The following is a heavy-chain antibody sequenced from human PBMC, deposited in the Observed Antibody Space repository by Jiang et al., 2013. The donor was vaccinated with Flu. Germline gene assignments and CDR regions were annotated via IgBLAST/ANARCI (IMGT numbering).Heavy chain of an antibody. D-gene: IGHD3-10*01. Sequence: KPTQTLTLTCTFSGFSLSTSGVGVGWIRQPPGKALEWLALIYWDDDKHYSPSLKSRLTITKDTSKNQVVLTMTNMDPVDTATYYCAHIWMVRGVIMRGFDYWGQGTLVTVSS. J-gene: IGHJ4*02. CDR1: GFSLSTSGVG. CDR3: AHIWMVRGVIMRGFDY. CDR2: IYWDDDK. V-gene: IGHV2-5*02.